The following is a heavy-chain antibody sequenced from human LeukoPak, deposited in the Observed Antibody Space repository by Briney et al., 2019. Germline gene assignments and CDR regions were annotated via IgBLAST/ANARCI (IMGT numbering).Heavy chain of an antibody. CDR1: GFTFSSYS. D-gene: IGHD5-18*01. CDR3: ARDQIPWYSYGAHLFDY. V-gene: IGHV3-48*01. J-gene: IGHJ4*02. CDR2: ISSSSSTI. Sequence: GGSLRLSCAASGFTFSSYSMNWVRQAPGKGLEWVSYISSSSSTIYYADSVKGRFTISRDNAKNTLYLQMNSLRAEDTAVYYCARDQIPWYSYGAHLFDYWGQGTLVTVSS.